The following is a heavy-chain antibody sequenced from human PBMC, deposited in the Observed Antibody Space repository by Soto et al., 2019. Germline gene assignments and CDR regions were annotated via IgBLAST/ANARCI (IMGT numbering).Heavy chain of an antibody. CDR1: GFTVSSNY. D-gene: IGHD1-20*01. CDR2: FYSGGST. Sequence: GGSLRLSCAASGFTVSSNYMNWVRQAPGKGLEWVSVFYSGGSTYYADSVKGRFTISGDNSKNTLYLQMNSLRAEDTAVYYCARDNLITALDYYYYYMDVWGKGTTVTVS. CDR3: ARDNLITALDYYYYYMDV. V-gene: IGHV3-66*01. J-gene: IGHJ6*03.